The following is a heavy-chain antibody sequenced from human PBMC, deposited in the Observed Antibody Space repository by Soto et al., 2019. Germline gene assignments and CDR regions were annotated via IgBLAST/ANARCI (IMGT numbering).Heavy chain of an antibody. CDR2: LSGSVIST. D-gene: IGHD3-22*01. CDR3: ATSYDSSGYVY. Sequence: QPGGSLRLSCAASGFTFSSYAMSWVRQAPGKGLEWVSALSGSVISTYYADTVKGRFTTSRDNSRNTLYLQMNSLRAEDTAVYYCATSYDSSGYVYWGQGTLVTVS. CDR1: GFTFSSYA. J-gene: IGHJ4*02. V-gene: IGHV3-23*01.